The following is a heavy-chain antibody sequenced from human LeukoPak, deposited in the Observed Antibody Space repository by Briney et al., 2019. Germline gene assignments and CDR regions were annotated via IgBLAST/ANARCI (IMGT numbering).Heavy chain of an antibody. Sequence: KPGGSLRLSCAASGFTFSSYSMSWVRQAPGKGLEWVSSISSSSSYIYYADSVKGRFTISRDNAKNSLYLQMNSLGAEDTAVYYCARSTSVNYDSSGYSALDYWGQGTLVTVSS. D-gene: IGHD3-22*01. V-gene: IGHV3-21*01. CDR2: ISSSSSYI. CDR3: ARSTSVNYDSSGYSALDY. J-gene: IGHJ4*02. CDR1: GFTFSSYS.